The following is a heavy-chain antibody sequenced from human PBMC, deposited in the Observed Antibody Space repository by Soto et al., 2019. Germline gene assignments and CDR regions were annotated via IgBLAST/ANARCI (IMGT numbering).Heavy chain of an antibody. CDR2: ISSSSSYI. Sequence: PGGSLRLSCAASGFTFSSYSMNWVRQAPGKGLEWVSSISSSSSYIYYADSVKGRFTISRDNAKNSLYLQMNSLRAEDTAVYYCAREDIVANWFDPWGQGTLVTVSS. D-gene: IGHD5-12*01. CDR3: AREDIVANWFDP. V-gene: IGHV3-21*01. J-gene: IGHJ5*02. CDR1: GFTFSSYS.